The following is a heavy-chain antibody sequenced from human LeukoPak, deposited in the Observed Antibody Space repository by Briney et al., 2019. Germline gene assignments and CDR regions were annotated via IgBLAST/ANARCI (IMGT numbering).Heavy chain of an antibody. J-gene: IGHJ3*02. CDR3: ARDDGLSGAYSSSWYGAFDI. D-gene: IGHD6-13*01. Sequence: GRSLRLSCAASGFTVSSNYMSWVRQAPGKGLEWVSVIYSGGSTYYADSVKGRFTISRDNSKNTLYLQMNSLRAEDTAVYYCARDDGLSGAYSSSWYGAFDIWGQGTMVTVSS. CDR1: GFTVSSNY. CDR2: IYSGGST. V-gene: IGHV3-53*01.